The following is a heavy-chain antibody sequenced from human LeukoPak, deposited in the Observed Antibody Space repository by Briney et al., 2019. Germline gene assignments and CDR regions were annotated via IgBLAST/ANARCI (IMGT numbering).Heavy chain of an antibody. J-gene: IGHJ4*02. Sequence: SETLSLTCSVSGGSIISYYWSWIRQPPGRGLEWIGYIYHTGTTNYNPSPKSRVTISLNTSTTQFSLRPNSVTAADTAVYYCARGSGWCSSSTCYSFDYWGQGSLVTVSS. D-gene: IGHD2-2*01. CDR1: GGSIISYY. CDR2: IYHTGTT. V-gene: IGHV4-59*01. CDR3: ARGSGWCSSSTCYSFDY.